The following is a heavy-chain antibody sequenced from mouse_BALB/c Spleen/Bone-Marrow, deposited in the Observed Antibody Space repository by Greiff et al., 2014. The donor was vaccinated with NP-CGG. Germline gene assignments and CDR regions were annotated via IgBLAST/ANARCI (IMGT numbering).Heavy chain of an antibody. Sequence: QVQLQQSGAELMKPGASVKISCKATGYTFSSYWIEWIKQRPGHGLEWIGEILPGNVTTNYNGRFKGKATFTADTSSNTAYMQLSSLTSEDSAVYYCARDHFDHWGPGTTLTVSS. CDR3: ARDHFDH. CDR2: ILPGNVTT. V-gene: IGHV1-9*01. J-gene: IGHJ2*01. CDR1: GYTFSSYW.